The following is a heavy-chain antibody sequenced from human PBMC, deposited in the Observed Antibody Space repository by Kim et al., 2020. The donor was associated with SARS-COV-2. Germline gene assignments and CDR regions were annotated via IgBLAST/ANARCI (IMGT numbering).Heavy chain of an antibody. CDR3: VKDRATNYGSGILFDS. V-gene: IGHV3-64D*08. D-gene: IGHD3-10*01. J-gene: IGHJ5*01. Sequence: GGSLRLSCSVSGFTFSRSAMHWIRQAPGKGLEYVSAISGDGGSTKYADSVKGRFTISRDNSKSTLSLQMSSLTPDDTAFYYCVKDRATNYGSGILFDSWGQGSLVTVSS. CDR1: GFTFSRSA. CDR2: ISGDGGST.